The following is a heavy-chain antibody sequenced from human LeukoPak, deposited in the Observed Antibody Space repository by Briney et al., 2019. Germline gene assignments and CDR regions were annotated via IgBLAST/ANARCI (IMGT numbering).Heavy chain of an antibody. CDR1: GVSISSSNSY. CDR2: IYYSGNT. Sequence: SETLSLTCTVSGVSISSSNSYWGWIRQPPGKGLEWIGSIYYSGNTYYNASLKSQVSISIDTSKNQFSLKLSSVTAADTAVYYCAREGGGYSSGWYEDYWGQGTLVTVSS. J-gene: IGHJ4*02. V-gene: IGHV4-39*02. D-gene: IGHD6-19*01. CDR3: AREGGGYSSGWYEDY.